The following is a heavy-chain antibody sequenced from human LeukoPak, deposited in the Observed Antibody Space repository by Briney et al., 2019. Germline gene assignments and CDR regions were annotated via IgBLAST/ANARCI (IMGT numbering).Heavy chain of an antibody. Sequence: SETLSLTCTVSRGSISTYYWNWIRQPPGKGLEWIGYIYYSGSTYYNPSLKSRVTISVDTSKNQFSLKLSSVTAADTAVYYCARNYYYGSGKHPWFDPWGQGTLVTVSS. CDR3: ARNYYYGSGKHPWFDP. V-gene: IGHV4-59*08. CDR1: RGSISTYY. J-gene: IGHJ5*02. D-gene: IGHD3-10*01. CDR2: IYYSGST.